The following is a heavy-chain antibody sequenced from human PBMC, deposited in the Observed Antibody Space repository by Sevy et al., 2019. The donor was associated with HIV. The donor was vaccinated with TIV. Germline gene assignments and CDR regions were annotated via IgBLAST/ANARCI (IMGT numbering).Heavy chain of an antibody. CDR2: ISSSSTYI. CDR3: ARGPDNYDSSGYYYQ. J-gene: IGHJ4*02. D-gene: IGHD3-22*01. CDR1: GFTFSSYS. V-gene: IGHV3-21*01. Sequence: GGSLRLSCAASGFTFSSYSMHWVRQAPGKGLEWVSSISSSSTYIYYADSVKGRFTISRDNAKNSLYLQMLSLRAEDTAVYSCARGPDNYDSSGYYYQWGQGTLVTVSS.